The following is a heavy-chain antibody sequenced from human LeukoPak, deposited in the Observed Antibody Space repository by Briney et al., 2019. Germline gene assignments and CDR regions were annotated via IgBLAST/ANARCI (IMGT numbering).Heavy chain of an antibody. Sequence: GGSLRLSCAASGFTFSSYGMHWVRQAPGKGLEWVAFIRYDGSNKYYADSVKGRFSISSDNSKNTLYLQMNSLRAEDTAVYYCAKELLAYCGGDCYDLDYWGQGTLVTVSS. CDR2: IRYDGSNK. D-gene: IGHD2-21*01. J-gene: IGHJ4*02. V-gene: IGHV3-30*02. CDR3: AKELLAYCGGDCYDLDY. CDR1: GFTFSSYG.